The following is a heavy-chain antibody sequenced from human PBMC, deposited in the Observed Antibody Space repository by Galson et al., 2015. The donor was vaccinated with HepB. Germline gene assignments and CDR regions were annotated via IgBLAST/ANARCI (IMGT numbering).Heavy chain of an antibody. J-gene: IGHJ3*02. D-gene: IGHD1-26*01. Sequence: SETLSLTCTVSGGSISNYYWSWIRQPAGKGLEWIGRIYASGSTNYNPSLKSRVTMSVDTSKNQFSLKLSSVTAADTAVYYCAKVGSSHDVFDIWGQGTMVTVSS. CDR1: GGSISNYY. CDR2: IYASGST. CDR3: AKVGSSHDVFDI. V-gene: IGHV4-4*07.